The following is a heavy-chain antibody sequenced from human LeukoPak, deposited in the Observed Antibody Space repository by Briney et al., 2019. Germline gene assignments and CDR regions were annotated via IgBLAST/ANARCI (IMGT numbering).Heavy chain of an antibody. Sequence: SQTLSLTCAISGDSLSSKNVAWNWIRQSPSRGLEWLGRTYYRSKWYDDYAESLKGRITISPDTSKNQFSLQLNSVTPEDTAVYYCARDVGTSSWYTFDYWGQGTLVTVSS. CDR2: TYYRSKWYD. V-gene: IGHV6-1*01. J-gene: IGHJ4*02. CDR3: ARDVGTSSWYTFDY. CDR1: GDSLSSKNVA. D-gene: IGHD6-13*01.